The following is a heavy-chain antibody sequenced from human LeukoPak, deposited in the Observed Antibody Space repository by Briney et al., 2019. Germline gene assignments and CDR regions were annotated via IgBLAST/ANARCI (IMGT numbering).Heavy chain of an antibody. D-gene: IGHD6-19*01. CDR2: IYYSGHT. V-gene: IGHV4-59*01. Sequence: SETLSLTCTVSGGSISSYYWSWIRQPPGKGLEWIGYIYYSGHTNYNPSLKSRVTISVDTSKNQSSLKLTSVTAADTAVYYCARAGQWLETNWFDPWAREPWSPSPQ. CDR1: GGSISSYY. J-gene: IGHJ5*02. CDR3: ARAGQWLETNWFDP.